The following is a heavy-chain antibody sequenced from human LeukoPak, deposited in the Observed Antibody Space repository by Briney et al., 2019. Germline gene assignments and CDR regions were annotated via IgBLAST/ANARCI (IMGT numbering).Heavy chain of an antibody. V-gene: IGHV1-3*01. CDR3: ARARGYSGYPDFDY. D-gene: IGHD5-12*01. J-gene: IGHJ4*02. CDR2: INAGNGNT. CDR1: GYTFTSYA. Sequence: ASVKVSCKASGYTFTSYAMHWVRQAPGQRLEWMGWINAGNGNTKYSQKFQGRVTITRDTSASTAYMELSSLRSEDTAVYYCARARGYSGYPDFDYWGQGTLVTVSS.